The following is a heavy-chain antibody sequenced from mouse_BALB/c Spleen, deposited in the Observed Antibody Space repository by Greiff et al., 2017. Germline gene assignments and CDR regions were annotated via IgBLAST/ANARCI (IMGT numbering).Heavy chain of an antibody. Sequence: EVQGVESGGDLVKPGGSLKLSCAASGFTFSSYGMSWVRQTPDKRLEWVATISSGGSYTYYPDSVKGRFTISRDNAKNTLYLQMSSLKSEDTAMYYCARHDGGDYFDYWGQGTTLTVSS. D-gene: IGHD1-1*02. CDR2: ISSGGSYT. V-gene: IGHV5-6*01. CDR1: GFTFSSYG. CDR3: ARHDGGDYFDY. J-gene: IGHJ2*01.